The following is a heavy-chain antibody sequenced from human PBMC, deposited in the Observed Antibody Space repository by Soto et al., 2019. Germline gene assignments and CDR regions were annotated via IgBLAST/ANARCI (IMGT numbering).Heavy chain of an antibody. CDR2: ISYDGSNK. V-gene: IGHV3-30*18. CDR3: AKGHSGGL. D-gene: IGHD6-25*01. CDR1: GFTFSSSG. Sequence: QVQLVESGGGVVQPGRSLRLSCATSGFTFSSSGMHWVRQAPGKGLEWVAVISYDGSNKYYGESVKGRFTISRDNSKNTLYLQMNSLRTEDTAVYYCAKGHSGGLWGQGTLVTVSS. J-gene: IGHJ4*02.